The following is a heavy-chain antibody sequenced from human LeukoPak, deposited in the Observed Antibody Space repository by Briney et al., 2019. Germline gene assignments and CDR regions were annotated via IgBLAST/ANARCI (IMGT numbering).Heavy chain of an antibody. CDR2: ISNSGTT. CDR3: ARNIAVGSGYYGMDV. CDR1: GFAVSSNH. V-gene: IGHV3-66*01. J-gene: IGHJ6*02. Sequence: GGSLRLSCAASGFAVSSNHMTWVRQAPGMGLEWVSVISNSGTTFYADSVKGRFTISRENAKNSLYLQMNSLRAGDTAVYYCARNIAVGSGYYGMDVWGQGTTVTVSS. D-gene: IGHD6-19*01.